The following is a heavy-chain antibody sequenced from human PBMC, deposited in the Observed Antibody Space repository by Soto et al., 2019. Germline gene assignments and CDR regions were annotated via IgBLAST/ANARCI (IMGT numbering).Heavy chain of an antibody. J-gene: IGHJ3*02. CDR1: GDSISSGGHS. CDR2: IYHTGTT. CDR3: ARGSRLDAYDI. V-gene: IGHV4-30-2*01. Sequence: QVQLQESGSGLVKPSETLSLTCAVSGDSISSGGHSWSWIRQPPGKGLEWIGHIYHTGTTYKNPSLKSRVSISLDMSKNQFSLKFTFVTAADTAVYVCARGSRLDAYDIWGQGTLVTVSS. D-gene: IGHD3-10*01.